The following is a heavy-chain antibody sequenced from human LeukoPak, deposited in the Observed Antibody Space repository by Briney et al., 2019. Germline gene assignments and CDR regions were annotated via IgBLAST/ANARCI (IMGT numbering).Heavy chain of an antibody. D-gene: IGHD3-22*01. CDR3: ASKRLFRWYFDY. J-gene: IGHJ4*02. V-gene: IGHV4-39*01. Sequence: SETLSLTCTVSGGSISSSSYYWGWIRQPPGKGLEWIGSIYYSGSTYYKPSLKSRVTISVDTSKNQFSLKLSSVTAADTAVYYCASKRLFRWYFDYWGQGTLVTVSS. CDR1: GGSISSSSYY. CDR2: IYYSGST.